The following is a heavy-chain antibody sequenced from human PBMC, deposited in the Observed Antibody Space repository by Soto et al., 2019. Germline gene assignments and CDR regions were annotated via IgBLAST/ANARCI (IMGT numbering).Heavy chain of an antibody. Sequence: ASVKVSCKASGYTFTSYGISWVRQAPGQGLEWMGWISAYNGNTNYAQKLQGRVTMTTDTSTSTAYMELRSLRSDDTAVYYCAREDSSGWYRGEYFQHWGQGILVTVSS. V-gene: IGHV1-18*01. CDR3: AREDSSGWYRGEYFQH. CDR1: GYTFTSYG. J-gene: IGHJ1*01. CDR2: ISAYNGNT. D-gene: IGHD6-19*01.